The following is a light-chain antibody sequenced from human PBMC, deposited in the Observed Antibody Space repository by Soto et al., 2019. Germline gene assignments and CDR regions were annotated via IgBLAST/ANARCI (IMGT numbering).Light chain of an antibody. CDR3: QQNNKWPPVT. CDR1: QTISND. CDR2: GAS. J-gene: IGKJ4*01. V-gene: IGKV3-15*01. Sequence: EVVMTQSPATVSVSPGEGVTLSCRASQTISNDLAWYQQKPGQAPRLLIYGASTRATGVPARFSGGGSGTEVTRTISSLQSEDFAFYYRQQNNKWPPVTFGGGTKVEIK.